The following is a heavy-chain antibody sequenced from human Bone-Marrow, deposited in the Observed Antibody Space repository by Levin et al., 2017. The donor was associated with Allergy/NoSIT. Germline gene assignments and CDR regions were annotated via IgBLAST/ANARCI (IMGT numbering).Heavy chain of an antibody. Sequence: KPSETLSLTCTVSGGSISSYYWSWIRQPPGKGLEWIGYIYYSGSTNYNPSLKSRVTISVDTSKNQFSLKLSSVTAADTAVYYCASLSYSSSFIPQTDYGMDVWGQGTTVTVSS. D-gene: IGHD6-6*01. CDR3: ASLSYSSSFIPQTDYGMDV. J-gene: IGHJ6*02. CDR2: IYYSGST. CDR1: GGSISSYY. V-gene: IGHV4-59*01.